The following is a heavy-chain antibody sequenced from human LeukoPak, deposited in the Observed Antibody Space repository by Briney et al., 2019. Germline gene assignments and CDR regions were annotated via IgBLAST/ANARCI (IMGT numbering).Heavy chain of an antibody. CDR2: INPNSGGT. Sequence: ASVKVSCKASGYTFTGYYMHWVRQAPGQGLEWMGWINPNSGGTNYAQKFQGRVTMTRDTPISTTYMELSRLRSDDTAVYYCARGVSGHWNYGSEFDYWGQGTLVTVSS. CDR3: ARGVSGHWNYGSEFDY. V-gene: IGHV1-2*02. CDR1: GYTFTGYY. J-gene: IGHJ4*02. D-gene: IGHD1-7*01.